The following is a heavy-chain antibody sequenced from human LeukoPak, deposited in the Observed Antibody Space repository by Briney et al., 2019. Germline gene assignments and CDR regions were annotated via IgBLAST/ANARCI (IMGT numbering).Heavy chain of an antibody. D-gene: IGHD4-23*01. V-gene: IGHV3-33*01. Sequence: GGSLRLSCAASGFIFSNYGFHWVRQAPGKGPEWVALIWSDGSKKYYTDSVKGRFTISRDDSKNTLFLQMNSLRAEDMAVYYCARDIGTWPNSLFDYWGQGNLVTVSS. J-gene: IGHJ4*02. CDR1: GFIFSNYG. CDR2: IWSDGSKK. CDR3: ARDIGTWPNSLFDY.